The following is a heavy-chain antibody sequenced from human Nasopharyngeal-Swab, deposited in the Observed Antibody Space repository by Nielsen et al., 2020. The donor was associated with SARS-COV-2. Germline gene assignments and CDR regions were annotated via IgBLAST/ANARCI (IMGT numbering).Heavy chain of an antibody. CDR1: GFTFGAFA. Sequence: GGSLRLSCTTSGFTFGAFAVTWVRQAPGRGLEWLGFISRTSHGGTPEYAQSVKGRFIISRDDSKNTAYLHMNSLKTDDTATYYCTPSPDYWGPGSLVTVSS. J-gene: IGHJ4*02. V-gene: IGHV3-49*04. CDR3: TPSPDY. CDR2: ISRTSHGGTP.